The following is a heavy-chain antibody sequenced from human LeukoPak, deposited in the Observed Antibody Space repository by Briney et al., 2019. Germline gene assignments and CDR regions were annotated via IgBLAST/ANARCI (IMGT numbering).Heavy chain of an antibody. V-gene: IGHV4-39*07. CDR2: IYYSGST. J-gene: IGHJ4*02. Sequence: SETLSLTCTVSGGSISSSSYYWGWIRQPPGKGLEWIGSIYYSGSTYYHPALKSRFTISVDRSKNHFSLKLSSVTAADTAVYYCARVRVVGATHDYWGQGTLVTVSS. CDR1: GGSISSSSYY. D-gene: IGHD1-26*01. CDR3: ARVRVVGATHDY.